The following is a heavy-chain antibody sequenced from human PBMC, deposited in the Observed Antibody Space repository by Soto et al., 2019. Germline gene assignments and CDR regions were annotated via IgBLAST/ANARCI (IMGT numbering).Heavy chain of an antibody. CDR2: INPSGGGT. CDR3: ARSGDSSGYYYRDYYFDY. J-gene: IGHJ4*02. V-gene: IGHV1-46*01. D-gene: IGHD3-22*01. Sequence: GASVKVSCKASGYTFTSYYMHWVRQAPGQGLEWVGIINPSGGGTSYAQKFQGRVTMTRDTSTSTVYTELSSLRSEDTAVYYCARSGDSSGYYYRDYYFDYWGQGTLVTVSS. CDR1: GYTFTSYY.